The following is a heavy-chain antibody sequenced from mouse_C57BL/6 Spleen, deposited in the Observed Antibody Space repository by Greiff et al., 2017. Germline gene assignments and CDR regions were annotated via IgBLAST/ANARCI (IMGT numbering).Heavy chain of an antibody. CDR3: ARTAYYDYDRGFAY. Sequence: VQLQQPGAELVKPGASVKLSCKASGYTFTSYWMQWVKQRPGQGLEWIGEIDPSDSYTNYNQKFKGKATLTVDTSSSTAYMQLSSLTSEDSAVYYCARTAYYDYDRGFAYWGQGTLVTVSA. V-gene: IGHV1-50*01. D-gene: IGHD2-4*01. CDR1: GYTFTSYW. CDR2: IDPSDSYT. J-gene: IGHJ3*01.